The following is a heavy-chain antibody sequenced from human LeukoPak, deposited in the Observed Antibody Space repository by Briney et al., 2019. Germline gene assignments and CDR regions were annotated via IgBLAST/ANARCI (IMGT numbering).Heavy chain of an antibody. J-gene: IGHJ4*02. V-gene: IGHV2-5*02. D-gene: IGHD3-22*01. Sequence: SGPTLVKPTQTLTLTCTFSGFSLSTSAVGVGWIRQPPGKALQWLALIYWDDDKRYSPSLKSRLTITKDTSKNQVVLTMTNMDPVDTGTYYCALTPSVDRSGWFYFDYWGQGTLVTVSS. CDR2: IYWDDDK. CDR3: ALTPSVDRSGWFYFDY. CDR1: GFSLSTSAVG.